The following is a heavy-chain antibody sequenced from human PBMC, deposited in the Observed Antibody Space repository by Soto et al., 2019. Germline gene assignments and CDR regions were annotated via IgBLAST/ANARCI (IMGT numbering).Heavy chain of an antibody. CDR1: GGTFSNYA. Sequence: QVPLVQSGAEVKKPGSSVKVSCKASGGTFSNYAISWVRQAPGQGLEWMGGIIPLFGTANYAQKFQGRVTITADETTNTAHMEMSSLSSEGKAVYCCGRGGGDDYGEDYWGQGTLVSVSS. J-gene: IGHJ4*02. CDR3: GRGGGDDYGEDY. CDR2: IIPLFGTA. D-gene: IGHD4-17*01. V-gene: IGHV1-69*01.